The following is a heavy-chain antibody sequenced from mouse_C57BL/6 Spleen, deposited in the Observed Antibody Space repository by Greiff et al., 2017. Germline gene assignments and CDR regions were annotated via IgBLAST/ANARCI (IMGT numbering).Heavy chain of an antibody. D-gene: IGHD1-1*01. J-gene: IGHJ4*01. CDR3: AREGITTVVATSPLYYAMDY. Sequence: EVKVVESGGDLVKPGGSLKLSCAASGFTFSSYGMSWVRQTPDKRLEWVATISSGGSYTYYPDSVKGRFTISRDNAKNTLYLQMSSLKAEDTAMYYCAREGITTVVATSPLYYAMDYWGQGTSVTVSS. CDR1: GFTFSSYG. CDR2: ISSGGSYT. V-gene: IGHV5-6*01.